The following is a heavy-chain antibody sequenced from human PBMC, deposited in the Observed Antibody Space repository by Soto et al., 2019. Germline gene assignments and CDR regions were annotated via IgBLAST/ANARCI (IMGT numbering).Heavy chain of an antibody. J-gene: IGHJ4*02. V-gene: IGHV3-23*01. Sequence: GGSLRLSCAASGFTFSSYAMSWVRQAPGKGLEWVSAISGSGGTTYYADSVKGRFTISRDNSKNTLYLQMTSLRAEDTAVYHCAKVREAYAYFDYWGQGTLVTVSS. CDR3: AKVREAYAYFDY. CDR2: ISGSGGTT. CDR1: GFTFSSYA. D-gene: IGHD1-26*01.